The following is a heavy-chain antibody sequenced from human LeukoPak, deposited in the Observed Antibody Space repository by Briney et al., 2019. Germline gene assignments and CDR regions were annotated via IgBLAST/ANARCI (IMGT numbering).Heavy chain of an antibody. Sequence: ASVKVSCKASGGTFSSYAISWVRQAPGQGLEWMGRIIPILGIANYAQKFQGRVTITADKSTSTDYMELSSLRSEDTAVYYCARGGPYYYDSSGYYPIDYWGQGTLVTVSS. CDR3: ARGGPYYYDSSGYYPIDY. CDR2: IIPILGIA. J-gene: IGHJ4*02. D-gene: IGHD3-22*01. V-gene: IGHV1-69*04. CDR1: GGTFSSYA.